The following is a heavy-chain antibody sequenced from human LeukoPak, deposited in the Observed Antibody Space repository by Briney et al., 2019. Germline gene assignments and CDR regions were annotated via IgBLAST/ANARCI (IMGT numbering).Heavy chain of an antibody. J-gene: IGHJ3*02. D-gene: IGHD4-17*01. CDR3: ARDRDYGDYLNAFDI. CDR1: GSTFSSYW. Sequence: GGSLRLSCAASGSTFSSYWMSWVRQAPGKGLEWVANIKQDGSEKYYVDSVKGRFTISRDNAKNSLYLQMNSLRAEDTAVYYCARDRDYGDYLNAFDIWGQGTMVTVSS. V-gene: IGHV3-7*01. CDR2: IKQDGSEK.